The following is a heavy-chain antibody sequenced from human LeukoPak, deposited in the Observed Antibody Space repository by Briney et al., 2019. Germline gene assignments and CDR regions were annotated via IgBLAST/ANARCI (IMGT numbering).Heavy chain of an antibody. CDR2: IIPILGIA. CDR1: GGTFSSYA. CDR3: ARESTYYYDSSGYYWRY. V-gene: IGHV1-69*04. Sequence: GASVKVSCKASGGTFSSYAISWVRQAPRQGLEWMGRIIPILGIANYAQKFQGRVTITADKSTSTAYMELSSLRSEDTAVYYCARESTYYYDSSGYYWRYWGQGTLVTVSS. D-gene: IGHD3-22*01. J-gene: IGHJ4*02.